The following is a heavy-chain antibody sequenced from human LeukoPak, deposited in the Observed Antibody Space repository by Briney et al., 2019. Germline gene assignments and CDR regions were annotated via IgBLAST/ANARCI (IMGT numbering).Heavy chain of an antibody. CDR1: GFTFSSYA. CDR3: AKPKDYGVLTGNTVGLVDY. Sequence: GGSLRLSCAASGFTFSSYAMSWGRQAPRKGLEWVSAVSGSGGSTYYADSVKGGFTTSRDTSKNTLYLQMNSLRAEDTAMYYCAKPKDYGVLTGNTVGLVDYWGQRALVTVSS. J-gene: IGHJ4*02. D-gene: IGHD3-9*01. CDR2: VSGSGGST. V-gene: IGHV3-23*01.